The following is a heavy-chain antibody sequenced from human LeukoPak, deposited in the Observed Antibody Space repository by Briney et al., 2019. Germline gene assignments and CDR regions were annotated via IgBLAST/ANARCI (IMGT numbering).Heavy chain of an antibody. D-gene: IGHD6-6*01. CDR3: ASLPKYGNALKAFDI. CDR1: GASIGSSPYGTAYY. V-gene: IGHV4-39*01. J-gene: IGHJ3*02. CDR2: MCYGGNS. Sequence: KPSETLSLTCTVSGASIGSSPYGTAYYWGWIRQPPGKGLEWIGSMCYGGNSYFNPSLKSRVTISVDTSKNQFSVKLNSVTAADTAVYYCASLPKYGNALKAFDIWGQGTWVAVSS.